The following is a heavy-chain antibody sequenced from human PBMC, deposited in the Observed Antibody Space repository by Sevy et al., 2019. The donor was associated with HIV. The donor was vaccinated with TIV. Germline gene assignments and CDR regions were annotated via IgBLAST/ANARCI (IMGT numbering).Heavy chain of an antibody. CDR2: IRNKADSYTT. CDR1: GFTFSDHY. D-gene: IGHD6-13*01. CDR3: ATHAGIAAAGRVFDY. Sequence: GGSLRLSCAASGFTFSDHYMEWVRQAPGKGLEWVGRIRNKADSYTTEYAASVKGRLTISRDDSKNSLYLLMNSLKTEDTSAYYCATHAGIAAAGRVFDYWGQGTLVTVSS. V-gene: IGHV3-72*01. J-gene: IGHJ4*02.